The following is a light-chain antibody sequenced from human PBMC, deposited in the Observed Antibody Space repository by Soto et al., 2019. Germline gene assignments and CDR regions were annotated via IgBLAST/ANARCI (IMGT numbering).Light chain of an antibody. CDR3: QQYSYPWT. CDR1: QSISSW. J-gene: IGKJ1*01. Sequence: DIQMTQSPSTLSASVGDRVTITCLASQSISSWLAWYQQKPGKAPKLLIYRASSLESGVPSRFSGSGSGTEFTLTISSLQPDDFATYYCQQYSYPWTFGQGTKVEIK. CDR2: RAS. V-gene: IGKV1-5*03.